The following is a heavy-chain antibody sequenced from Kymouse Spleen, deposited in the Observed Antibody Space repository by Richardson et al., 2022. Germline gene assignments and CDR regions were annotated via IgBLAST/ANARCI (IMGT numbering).Heavy chain of an antibody. J-gene: IGHJ4*02. D-gene: IGHD6-13*01. CDR2: INHSGST. Sequence: QVQLQQWGAGLLKPSETLSLTCAVYGGSFSGYYWSWIRQPPGKGLEWIGEINHSGSTNYNPSLKSRVTISVDTSKNQFSLKLSSVTAADTAVYYCARGDIAAAGTGDYWGQGTLVTVSS. CDR1: GGSFSGYY. V-gene: IGHV4-34*01. CDR3: ARGDIAAAGTGDY.